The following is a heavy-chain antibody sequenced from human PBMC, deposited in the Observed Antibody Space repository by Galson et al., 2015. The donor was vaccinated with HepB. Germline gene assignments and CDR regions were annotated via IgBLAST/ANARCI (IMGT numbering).Heavy chain of an antibody. Sequence: LRLSCAASGFIFSNYAMYWVRQAPGKGLEWVAVISYDGSNKYHADSVKGRFTISRDNSKNTLYLQVNSLRAEDTAVYYCARGVPPDYWGQGTLVTVSS. CDR3: ARGVPPDY. CDR2: ISYDGSNK. CDR1: GFIFSNYA. V-gene: IGHV3-30*04. J-gene: IGHJ4*02.